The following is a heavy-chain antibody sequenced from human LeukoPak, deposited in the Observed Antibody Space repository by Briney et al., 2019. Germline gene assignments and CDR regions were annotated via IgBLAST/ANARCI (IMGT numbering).Heavy chain of an antibody. CDR2: INHSGST. V-gene: IGHV4-34*01. CDR1: GGSFSGYY. D-gene: IGHD7-27*01. CDR3: ARFRLGKRIDY. J-gene: IGHJ4*02. Sequence: PSETLSLTCAVYGGSFSGYYWSWIRQPPGKGLEWIGEINHSGSTNYNPSLKSRVTISVDTSKNQFSLKLSSVTAADTAVYYCARFRLGKRIDYWGQGTLVTVSS.